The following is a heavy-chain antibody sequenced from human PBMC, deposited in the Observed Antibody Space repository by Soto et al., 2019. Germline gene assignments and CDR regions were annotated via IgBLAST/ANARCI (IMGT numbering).Heavy chain of an antibody. D-gene: IGHD2-15*01. CDR1: GFAFSKYA. V-gene: IGHV3-23*01. CDR2: ISANGAIT. Sequence: EVQLLESGGGLVKPGGSLRLSCAASGFAFSKYAMSWVRLAPGKGLEWDSSISANGAITDYADSVKGRFTISRDNFQNILSLQMDSLTGDDTALYFCAKDKYTDSVRKVWFFDYWGRGTLVTVSS. J-gene: IGHJ2*01. CDR3: AKDKYTDSVRKVWFFDY.